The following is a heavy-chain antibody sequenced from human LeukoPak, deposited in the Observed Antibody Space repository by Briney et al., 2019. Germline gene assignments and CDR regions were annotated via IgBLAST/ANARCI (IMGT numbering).Heavy chain of an antibody. Sequence: GGSLRLSCAASGFIFDDHGMHWVRQAPGKGLEWVSGISWSSGIIGYADSVKGRFTISRDNAKNSLDLQMNSLRAEDTAVYYCARDPTKAGDIWGQGTMVTVSS. V-gene: IGHV3-9*01. CDR3: ARDPTKAGDI. CDR2: ISWSSGII. J-gene: IGHJ3*02. D-gene: IGHD6-13*01. CDR1: GFIFDDHG.